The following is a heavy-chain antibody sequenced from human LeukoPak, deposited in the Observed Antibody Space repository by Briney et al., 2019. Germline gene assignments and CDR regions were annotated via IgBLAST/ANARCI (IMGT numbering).Heavy chain of an antibody. Sequence: GGSLRPSCAASGFTSGEYYTSWIRHAPEEWLEWVSYISSSGSYTNYTDSVKGRSTLSRDNAKNPLYLQMNSLRAEDTAVYYCARAGRWTVTTGVDYWGQGTLVTVSS. CDR2: ISSSGSYT. J-gene: IGHJ4*02. V-gene: IGHV3-11*06. D-gene: IGHD4-17*01. CDR3: ARAGRWTVTTGVDY. CDR1: GFTSGEYY.